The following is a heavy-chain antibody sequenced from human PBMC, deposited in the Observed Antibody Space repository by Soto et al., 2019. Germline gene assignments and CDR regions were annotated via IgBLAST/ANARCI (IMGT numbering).Heavy chain of an antibody. J-gene: IGHJ4*02. Sequence: ASVKVSCKASGYTFTVYYMHWVRQAPGQGLEWMGWINPNSGGTNYAEKFQGWVTMTRDTSIGTAYMELSRLRSDDTAVYYCARGGRITIFGVVPRSYYFDYWGQGTLVTVSS. CDR1: GYTFTVYY. V-gene: IGHV1-2*04. CDR3: ARGGRITIFGVVPRSYYFDY. CDR2: INPNSGGT. D-gene: IGHD3-3*01.